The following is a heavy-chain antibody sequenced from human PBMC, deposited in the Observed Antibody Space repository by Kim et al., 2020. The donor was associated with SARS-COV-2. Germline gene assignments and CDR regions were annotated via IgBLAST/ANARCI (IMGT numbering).Heavy chain of an antibody. D-gene: IGHD5-18*01. J-gene: IGHJ4*02. CDR3: ARSPWGYSYGFFDY. Sequence: AQKFQGWVTMTRDTSISTAYMELSRLRSDDTAVYYCARSPWGYSYGFFDYWGQGTLVTVSS. V-gene: IGHV1-2*04.